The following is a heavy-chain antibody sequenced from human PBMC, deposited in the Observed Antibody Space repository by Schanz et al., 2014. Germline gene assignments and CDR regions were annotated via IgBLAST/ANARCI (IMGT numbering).Heavy chain of an antibody. J-gene: IGHJ6*03. CDR3: ARGNNFGDSDAFFNCDYYCMDV. Sequence: VQLVESGGGLVQPGRSLRLSCTASGFTFSSYALSWVRQAPGKGLEWIGEIYHSGSTNYNPSLKSRVTISVDKPNKQFALKMTSMTAADRAVYYWARGNNFGDSDAFFNCDYYCMDVWGKGTTVTVSS. D-gene: IGHD1-1*01. CDR2: IYHSGST. CDR1: GFTFSSYAL. V-gene: IGHV4-4*02.